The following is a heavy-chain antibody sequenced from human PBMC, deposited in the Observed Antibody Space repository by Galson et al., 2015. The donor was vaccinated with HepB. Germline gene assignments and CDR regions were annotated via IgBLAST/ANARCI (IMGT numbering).Heavy chain of an antibody. Sequence: SLRLSCAASGFTFDDYGMSWVRQAPGKGLEWVSGINWNGGSTGYADSVKGRFTISRDNAKNSLYLQMNSLRAEDTALYYCARLAGWVTEIYYYGMDVWGQGTTVTVSS. J-gene: IGHJ6*02. CDR3: ARLAGWVTEIYYYGMDV. V-gene: IGHV3-20*04. D-gene: IGHD6-19*01. CDR2: INWNGGST. CDR1: GFTFDDYG.